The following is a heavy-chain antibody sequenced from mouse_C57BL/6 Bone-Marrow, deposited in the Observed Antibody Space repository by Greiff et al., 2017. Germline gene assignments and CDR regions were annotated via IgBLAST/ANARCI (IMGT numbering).Heavy chain of an antibody. CDR1: GFTFSDYY. CDR3: ARSMLHWYFDV. J-gene: IGHJ1*03. D-gene: IGHD2-3*01. V-gene: IGHV5-16*01. CDR2: INYDGSST. Sequence: DVKLVESEGGLVQPGSSMKLSCTASGFTFSDYYMAWVRQVPEKGLEWVANINYDGSSTYYLDSLKSRFIISRDNAKNILYLQMSSLKSEDTATYYCARSMLHWYFDVWGTGTTVTVSS.